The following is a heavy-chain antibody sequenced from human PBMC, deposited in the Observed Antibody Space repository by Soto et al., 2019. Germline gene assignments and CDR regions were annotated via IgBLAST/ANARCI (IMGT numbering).Heavy chain of an antibody. Sequence: QVQLVESGGGVVQPGRSLRLSCAASGFTLSAYATHWVRQAPGKGLEWMAIMWYDGSQKYYADSVKGRFTISRDISKTTLYLQINSLRAEDTAVYFCARAQRFEPGYFDYWGKGTLVTVSS. CDR3: ARAQRFEPGYFDY. CDR2: MWYDGSQK. J-gene: IGHJ4*02. V-gene: IGHV3-33*01. D-gene: IGHD3-10*01. CDR1: GFTLSAYA.